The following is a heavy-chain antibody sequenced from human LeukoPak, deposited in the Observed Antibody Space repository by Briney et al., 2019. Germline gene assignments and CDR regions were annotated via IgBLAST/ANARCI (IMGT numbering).Heavy chain of an antibody. J-gene: IGHJ5*02. CDR2: VSGSGTTT. CDR3: AKGRIAAASTNWFDP. V-gene: IGHV3-23*01. Sequence: GGSLSLSCATSGFTFSSYAMNWVRQAPGKGLEWVSVVSGSGTTTYYADSVKGRFTISRDNSKNTLYLQMNSLRSEDTAVYYCAKGRIAAASTNWFDPWGQGLLVTVSS. CDR1: GFTFSSYA. D-gene: IGHD6-13*01.